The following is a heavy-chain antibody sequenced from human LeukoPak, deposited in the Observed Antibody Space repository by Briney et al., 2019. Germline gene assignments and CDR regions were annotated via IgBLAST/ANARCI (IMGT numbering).Heavy chain of an antibody. Sequence: GGSLRLSCAASGFTFSSYSMNWVRQVPGKGLEWVSYISSSSSTIYYADSVKGRFTISRDNAKNSLYLQMNSLRAEDTAVYYCAPILVPAAIGNWFDPWGQGTLVTVSS. CDR1: GFTFSSYS. CDR2: ISSSSSTI. J-gene: IGHJ5*02. V-gene: IGHV3-48*01. CDR3: APILVPAAIGNWFDP. D-gene: IGHD2-2*01.